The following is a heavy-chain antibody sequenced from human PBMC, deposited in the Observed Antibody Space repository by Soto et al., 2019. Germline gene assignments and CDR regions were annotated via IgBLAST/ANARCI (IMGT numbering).Heavy chain of an antibody. J-gene: IGHJ4*01. CDR3: ERGASPSWPWYFDS. CDR2: VSGGGGRT. D-gene: IGHD6-13*01. CDR1: GFTFSSNT. Sequence: GGSLRLSCEASGFTFSSNTMTWVRQAPGKGLEWVSGVSGGGGRTYHADSVKGRFTISRDNFRNMVYLQMNSLRAEDTAIYYCERGASPSWPWYFDSWGHGTLVTVSS. V-gene: IGHV3-23*01.